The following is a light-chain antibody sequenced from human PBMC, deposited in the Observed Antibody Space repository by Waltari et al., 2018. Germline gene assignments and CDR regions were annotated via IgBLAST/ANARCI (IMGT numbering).Light chain of an antibody. Sequence: QSALTQPRSVSGSPGPSVTISCTGTSRDVGGSNHVSWDKQNTGQAPNPWIHSVSARAAAVPVLFSGSKCGTTASLTISGLQAEDAGDYFCCSYAGGYFWLCGGGTTLTVL. CDR3: CSYAGGYFWL. V-gene: IGLV2-11*01. CDR1: SRDVGGSNH. J-gene: IGLJ2*01. CDR2: SVS.